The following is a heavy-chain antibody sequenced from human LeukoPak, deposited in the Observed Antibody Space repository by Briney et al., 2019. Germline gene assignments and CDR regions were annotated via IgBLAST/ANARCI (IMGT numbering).Heavy chain of an antibody. V-gene: IGHV1-46*01. J-gene: IGHJ4*02. D-gene: IGHD1-26*01. CDR2: IDPSAGST. CDR1: GYTFTNFY. Sequence: ASVKVSCKASGYTFTNFYMHWVRQAPGQGLEWMGVIDPSAGSTTYAQKFQGRVTMTRDTATSTVYMELSSLRSEDTAVYYCARDLGGSPPGYWGQGTLVTVSS. CDR3: ARDLGGSPPGY.